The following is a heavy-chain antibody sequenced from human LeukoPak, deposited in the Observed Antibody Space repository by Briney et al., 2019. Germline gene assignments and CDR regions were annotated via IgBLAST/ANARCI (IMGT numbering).Heavy chain of an antibody. Sequence: GASVKASCKVSGYTLTELSMHWVRQAPGKGLEWMGGFDPEDGETIYAQKFQGRVTMTEDTSTDTAYMELSSLRSEDTAVYYCATGRTFTMIPDYWGQGTLVTVSS. D-gene: IGHD3-22*01. V-gene: IGHV1-24*01. CDR3: ATGRTFTMIPDY. CDR1: GYTLTELS. J-gene: IGHJ4*02. CDR2: FDPEDGET.